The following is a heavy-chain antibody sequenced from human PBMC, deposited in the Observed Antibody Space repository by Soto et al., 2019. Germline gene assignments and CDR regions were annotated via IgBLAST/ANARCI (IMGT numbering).Heavy chain of an antibody. J-gene: IGHJ2*01. CDR1: GGTFSSYA. Sequence: SVKVSCKASGGTFSSYAISWVRQAPGQGLEWMGGIIPIFGTANYAQKFQGRVTITADESTSTAYMELSSLRSEDTAVYHCARSAGTHDYGDPGYFDLWGRGTLVTVSS. CDR3: ARSAGTHDYGDPGYFDL. D-gene: IGHD4-17*01. CDR2: IIPIFGTA. V-gene: IGHV1-69*13.